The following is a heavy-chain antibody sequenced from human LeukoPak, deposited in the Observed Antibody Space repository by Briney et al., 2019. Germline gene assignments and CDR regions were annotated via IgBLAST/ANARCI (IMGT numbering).Heavy chain of an antibody. CDR3: ATSVLLVVY. V-gene: IGHV1-2*02. CDR1: GYTFSAYY. Sequence: ASVKVSCKASGYTFSAYYIHWVRQAPGQGLEWMGWINPNSGVTNYPQKFQGRVTMTRDTSITTAYMALSSLRSDDTAVYYCATSVLLVVYWGQGTVVTVSS. CDR2: INPNSGVT. D-gene: IGHD2-8*02. J-gene: IGHJ4*02.